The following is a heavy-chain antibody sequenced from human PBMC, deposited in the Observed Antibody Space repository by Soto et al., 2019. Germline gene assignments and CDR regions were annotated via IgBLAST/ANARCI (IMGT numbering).Heavy chain of an antibody. V-gene: IGHV4-30-4*01. J-gene: IGHJ4*02. CDR2: IFYSGST. CDR1: GGSMSSGDYY. Sequence: SETLSLTCTVSGGSMSSGDYYWSWIRQPPGKGLEWIGYIFYSGSTYYNPSLKSRVTISVDTSGNQFSLKLRSVTAADTAVYYCARGEYHYGSGSYYPPGYWGQGTLVTVSS. D-gene: IGHD3-10*01. CDR3: ARGEYHYGSGSYYPPGY.